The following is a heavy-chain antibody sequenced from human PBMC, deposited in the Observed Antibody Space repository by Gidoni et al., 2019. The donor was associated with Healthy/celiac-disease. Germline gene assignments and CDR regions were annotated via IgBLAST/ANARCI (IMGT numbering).Heavy chain of an antibody. D-gene: IGHD6-6*01. CDR2: IIPIFGTA. CDR3: ARDGDSSSSFNWFDP. Sequence: QVQLVQSGAEVKKPGSSVNVSCKASGGTFSSYAISWVRQPPGQGLEWMGGIIPIFGTANYAQKFQGRVTITADESTSTAYMELGSLRSEDTAVYYCARDGDSSSSFNWFDPWGQGTLVTVSS. V-gene: IGHV1-69*01. CDR1: GGTFSSYA. J-gene: IGHJ5*02.